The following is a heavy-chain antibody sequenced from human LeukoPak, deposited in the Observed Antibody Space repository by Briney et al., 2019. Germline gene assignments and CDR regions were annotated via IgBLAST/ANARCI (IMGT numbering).Heavy chain of an antibody. CDR2: IRYDGSNK. Sequence: GGSLRLSCAASGFTFSSYGMHWVRQAPGKGLEWVAFIRYDGSNKYYADSVKGRFTISRDNSKNTLYLQMNSLRAEDTAVYYCAKPPYYDSSGYYFDYWGQGTLVTVSS. J-gene: IGHJ4*02. CDR3: AKPPYYDSSGYYFDY. D-gene: IGHD3-22*01. CDR1: GFTFSSYG. V-gene: IGHV3-30*02.